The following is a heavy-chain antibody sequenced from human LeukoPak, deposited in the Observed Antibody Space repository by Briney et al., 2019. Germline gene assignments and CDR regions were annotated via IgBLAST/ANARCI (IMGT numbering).Heavy chain of an antibody. Sequence: GSSVKVSCKASGGTFSTYAISWVRQAPGQGLEWMGRIIPIFGTANYAQKFQGRVTITTDESTSTAYMELSSLRSEDTAVYYCARDSAIVVVVAADNWFDPWGQGTLVTVSS. D-gene: IGHD2-15*01. CDR2: IIPIFGTA. CDR1: GGTFSTYA. CDR3: ARDSAIVVVVAADNWFDP. J-gene: IGHJ5*02. V-gene: IGHV1-69*05.